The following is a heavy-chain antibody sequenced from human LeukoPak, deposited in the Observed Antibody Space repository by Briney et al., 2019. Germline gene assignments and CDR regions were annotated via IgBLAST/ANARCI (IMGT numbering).Heavy chain of an antibody. CDR1: GGSFSGYY. CDR3: AREALGNSRAGY. J-gene: IGHJ4*02. Sequence: PSETLSLTCAVYGGSFSGYYWSWIRQPPGKGLEWIGEINHSGSTNYNPSLKSRVTISVDTSKNQFSLKLSSVTAADTAVYYCAREALGNSRAGYWGQGTLVTDSS. D-gene: IGHD5-18*01. CDR2: INHSGST. V-gene: IGHV4-34*01.